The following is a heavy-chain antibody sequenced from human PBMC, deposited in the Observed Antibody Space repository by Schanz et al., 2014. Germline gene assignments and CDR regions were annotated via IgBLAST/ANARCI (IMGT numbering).Heavy chain of an antibody. D-gene: IGHD3-3*01. V-gene: IGHV3-48*01. CDR2: VSRSTPDI. J-gene: IGHJ4*02. CDR3: VRDSFFAFDY. Sequence: EVQLLESGGGLVQPGGSLRLSCAASGFGFSSYSMNWVRQAPGKGLEWVSYVSRSTPDIYYADSVKGRFTMSRDNAKNSMFLQMNSLRAEGTAVDYCVRDSFFAFDYWGQGTLVTVSS. CDR1: GFGFSSYS.